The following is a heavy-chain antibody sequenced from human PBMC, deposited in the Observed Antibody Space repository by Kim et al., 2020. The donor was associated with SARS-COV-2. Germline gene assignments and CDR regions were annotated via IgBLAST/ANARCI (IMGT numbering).Heavy chain of an antibody. V-gene: IGHV4-59*08. J-gene: IGHJ3*02. Sequence: SPKRRVPISVDTSKNQFSLKLSSVTAADTAVYYCARQDYMVRGVDDAFDIWGQGTMVTVSS. CDR3: ARQDYMVRGVDDAFDI. D-gene: IGHD3-10*01.